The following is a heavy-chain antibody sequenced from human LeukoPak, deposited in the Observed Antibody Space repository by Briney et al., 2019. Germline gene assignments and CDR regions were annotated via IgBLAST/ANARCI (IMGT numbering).Heavy chain of an antibody. J-gene: IGHJ3*02. Sequence: SETLSLTCTVSGGSISSYYWSWIRRPPGKGLEWIGYIYYSGSTNYNPSLKSRVTISVDTSKNQFSLKLSSVTAADTAVYYCARQRWDGSYDAFDIWGQGTMVTVSS. D-gene: IGHD1-26*01. CDR3: ARQRWDGSYDAFDI. CDR2: IYYSGST. V-gene: IGHV4-59*01. CDR1: GGSISSYY.